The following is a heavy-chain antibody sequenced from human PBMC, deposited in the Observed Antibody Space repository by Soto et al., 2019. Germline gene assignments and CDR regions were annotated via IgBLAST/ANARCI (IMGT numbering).Heavy chain of an antibody. CDR3: ARRQLTMIPL. D-gene: IGHD3-22*01. J-gene: IGHJ4*02. Sequence: SQTLSLTCAVSDGSITSGGYSRSWIRQPPGKGLEWIGYIYHSGSTYYNPSLKTRVTIFVDTSKNQFSLRLTSMTAADTAVYYCARRQLTMIPLWGQGNLVTVSS. V-gene: IGHV4-30-2*03. CDR1: DGSITSGGYS. CDR2: IYHSGST.